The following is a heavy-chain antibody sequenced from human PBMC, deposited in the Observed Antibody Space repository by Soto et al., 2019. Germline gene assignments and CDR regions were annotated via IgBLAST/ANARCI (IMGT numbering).Heavy chain of an antibody. CDR2: TYFRSKLYN. CDR1: VDSVSSNTAS. J-gene: IGHJ5*02. Sequence: SQTLSLTCAISVDSVSSNTASWNLISQSPSRGLEWLGRTYFRSKLYNDYAVSVKSRIIINPDTSNNQFSLQLNSVTPEDTAVYFCAKGDNLGPKNRSAFDPWGQGILVTVS. V-gene: IGHV6-1*01. CDR3: AKGDNLGPKNRSAFDP. D-gene: IGHD1-1*01.